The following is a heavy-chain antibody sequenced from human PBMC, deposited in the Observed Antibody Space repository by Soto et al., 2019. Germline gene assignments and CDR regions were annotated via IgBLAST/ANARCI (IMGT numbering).Heavy chain of an antibody. Sequence: EVQLVESGGGLVKPGGSLRLSCAASGFTFSSYSMNWVRQAPGKGLEWVSSISSSSSYIYYADSVKGRFTISRDNAKNSLYLQMSSLRAEDTAVYYGARDGVGRWLVDYYGMDVWGQGTTVTVSS. D-gene: IGHD6-19*01. CDR2: ISSSSSYI. CDR1: GFTFSSYS. J-gene: IGHJ6*02. V-gene: IGHV3-21*01. CDR3: ARDGVGRWLVDYYGMDV.